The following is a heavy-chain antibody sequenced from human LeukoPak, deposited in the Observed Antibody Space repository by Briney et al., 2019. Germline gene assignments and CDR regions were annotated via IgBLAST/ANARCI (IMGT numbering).Heavy chain of an antibody. CDR2: ISYDGSNK. Sequence: PGRSLRLSCAASGFTFNSYAMHWVRQAPGKGLEWVAVISYDGSNKYYADSVKGRFTISRDNSKNTLYLQMNSLRAEDTAVYYCARGATDYYDSSGTFDFWGQGTLVTVSS. J-gene: IGHJ4*02. D-gene: IGHD3-22*01. CDR3: ARGATDYYDSSGTFDF. V-gene: IGHV3-30-3*01. CDR1: GFTFNSYA.